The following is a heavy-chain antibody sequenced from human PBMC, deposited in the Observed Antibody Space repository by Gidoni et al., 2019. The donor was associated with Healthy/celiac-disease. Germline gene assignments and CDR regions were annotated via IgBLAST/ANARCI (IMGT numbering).Heavy chain of an antibody. CDR3: AKGSYCSSTSCYIELDY. Sequence: EVQRLESGGGLVQPGGSLRLSCAASGFTFSRYAMSWVRQAPGKGLEWVSAISGSGGSTYYADSVKGRFTISRDNSKNTLYLQMNSLRAEDTAVYYCAKGSYCSSTSCYIELDYWGQGTLVTVSS. V-gene: IGHV3-23*01. CDR1: GFTFSRYA. J-gene: IGHJ4*02. CDR2: ISGSGGST. D-gene: IGHD2-2*02.